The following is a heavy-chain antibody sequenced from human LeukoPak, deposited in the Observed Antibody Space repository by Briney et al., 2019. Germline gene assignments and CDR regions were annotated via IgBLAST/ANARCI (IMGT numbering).Heavy chain of an antibody. Sequence: SETLSLTFTVPGCSISSGSYYWSWIRQPAGKGLEWIGRIYTSGSTNYNPSLKSRVTISVDTSKNQFSLKLSSVTAADTAVYYCARDYYDSSGHGYWGQGTLVTVSS. CDR2: IYTSGST. V-gene: IGHV4-61*02. J-gene: IGHJ4*02. CDR3: ARDYYDSSGHGY. CDR1: GCSISSGSYY. D-gene: IGHD3-22*01.